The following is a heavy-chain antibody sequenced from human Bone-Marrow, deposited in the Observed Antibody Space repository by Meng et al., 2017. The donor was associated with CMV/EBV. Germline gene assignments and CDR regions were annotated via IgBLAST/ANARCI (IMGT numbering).Heavy chain of an antibody. J-gene: IGHJ4*02. CDR1: GGSFSGYY. V-gene: IGHV4-34*01. Sequence: GSLRLSCVVHGGSFSGYYWTWIRQSPGQGLEWIGEINHSGITNYNPSLKSRVTISIDTSKNQFSLRLRSVTAADTAVYYCARGTPRGDCDFWGQGNLATVSS. CDR3: ARGTPRGDCDF. D-gene: IGHD2-21*01. CDR2: INHSGIT.